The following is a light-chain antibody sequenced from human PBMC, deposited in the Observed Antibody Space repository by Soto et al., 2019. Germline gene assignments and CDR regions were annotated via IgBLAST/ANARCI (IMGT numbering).Light chain of an antibody. Sequence: DIQLTQSPSFLSASVGDRVTITCRASQGISTYLAWYQQKPGKAPKLLIYDASTLQSGVPSRFSGSGSGTEFTLTISSLQPEHLATYYCQQLNGYVALTFGGGTKVELK. V-gene: IGKV1-9*01. CDR2: DAS. CDR3: QQLNGYVALT. CDR1: QGISTY. J-gene: IGKJ4*01.